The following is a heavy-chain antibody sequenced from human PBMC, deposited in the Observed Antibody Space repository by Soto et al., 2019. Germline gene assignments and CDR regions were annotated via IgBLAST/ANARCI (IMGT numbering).Heavy chain of an antibody. CDR2: IIPIFGTA. V-gene: IGHV1-69*13. CDR3: ASSYGSGSYLYYYYGMDV. J-gene: IGHJ6*02. Sequence: ASVKVSCKASGGTFSSYAISWVRQAPGQGLEWMGGIIPIFGTANYAQKFQGRVTITADESTSTAYMELSSLRSEDTAVYYCASSYGSGSYLYYYYGMDVWGQGTTVTVYS. D-gene: IGHD3-10*01. CDR1: GGTFSSYA.